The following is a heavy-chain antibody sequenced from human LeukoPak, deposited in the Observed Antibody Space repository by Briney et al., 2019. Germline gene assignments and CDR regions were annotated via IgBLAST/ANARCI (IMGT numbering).Heavy chain of an antibody. J-gene: IGHJ5*02. V-gene: IGHV3-66*01. Sequence: TGGSLRLSCAASGFTVSTSYMNWVCQAPGKGLEWVSIIHSGGTTYYADSVKGRFSISRDNSKNTLYLQMSSLRVEDTAVYYCARGLVGATSWFDPWGQGTLVTVSS. D-gene: IGHD1-26*01. CDR1: GFTVSTSY. CDR2: IHSGGTT. CDR3: ARGLVGATSWFDP.